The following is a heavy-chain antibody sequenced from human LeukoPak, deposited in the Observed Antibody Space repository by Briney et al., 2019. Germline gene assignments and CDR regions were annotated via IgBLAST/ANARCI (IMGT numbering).Heavy chain of an antibody. CDR2: INHSGST. CDR1: GGSLSGYN. D-gene: IGHD3-10*01. Sequence: PSETLSLTCAVYGGSLSGYNWSWIRQPPGKGLEWIGEINHSGSTNYNPSLKSRVTISVDTSKNQFSLKLSSVTAADTAVYYCAVFQFGELPHNWFDPWGQGTLVTVSS. V-gene: IGHV4-34*01. CDR3: AVFQFGELPHNWFDP. J-gene: IGHJ5*02.